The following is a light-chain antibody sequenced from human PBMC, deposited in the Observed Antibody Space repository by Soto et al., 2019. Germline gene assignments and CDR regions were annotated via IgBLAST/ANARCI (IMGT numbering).Light chain of an antibody. CDR1: NSNIGSHV. J-gene: IGLJ3*02. CDR3: AAWDGSLQSWV. V-gene: IGLV1-44*01. CDR2: TNN. Sequence: QSVLTQPPSASGAPGQRVTISCSGSNSNIGSHVVNWYQQVPGTAPKLLIYTNNQRPSGVPDRFSDSKSGTSASRAISGLQSEDEADYYCAAWDGSLQSWVFGGGTKLTVL.